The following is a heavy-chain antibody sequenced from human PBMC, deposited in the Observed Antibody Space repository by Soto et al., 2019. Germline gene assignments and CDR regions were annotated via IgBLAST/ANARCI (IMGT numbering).Heavy chain of an antibody. D-gene: IGHD3-10*01. CDR2: TYYRGNT. V-gene: IGHV4-31*02. Sequence: QVQLQESGPRLVKPSQTLTLTCTVSDDSITGGGYFWTWIRQLPGQGLEWLGATYYRGNTFYNPSLTSRGTISLDPSQRRVSLRVTTVSAADTAIYFCARGGSGTYHVWGQGTLVIVSS. J-gene: IGHJ4*02. CDR3: ARGGSGTYHV. CDR1: DDSITGGGYF.